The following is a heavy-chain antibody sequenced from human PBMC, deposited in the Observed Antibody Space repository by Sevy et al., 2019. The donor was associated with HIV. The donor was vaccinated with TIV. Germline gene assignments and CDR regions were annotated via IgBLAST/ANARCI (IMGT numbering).Heavy chain of an antibody. V-gene: IGHV3-23*01. Sequence: GGSLRLSCAASGFTFTSYAMNWVRQAPGKGLDWVSSMSGSGRSTYYADSVEGRFTISRDNSKNTLSLQMNSLRADDTAVYYCAKGYCSGGSCPRDYYYYGMDVWGQGTTVTVSS. CDR2: MSGSGRST. J-gene: IGHJ6*02. CDR1: GFTFTSYA. D-gene: IGHD2-15*01. CDR3: AKGYCSGGSCPRDYYYYGMDV.